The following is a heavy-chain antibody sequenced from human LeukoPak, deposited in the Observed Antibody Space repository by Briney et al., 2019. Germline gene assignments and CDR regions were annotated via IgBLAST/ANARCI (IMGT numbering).Heavy chain of an antibody. D-gene: IGHD3-10*01. CDR3: ARDSITMVRSGGMDV. J-gene: IGHJ6*02. CDR2: IYTSGST. V-gene: IGHV4-4*07. Sequence: PSETLSLTCTVSGVSISSYYWSWLRQPAGKGLEWIGRIYTSGSTTYNPPLKSRVTMSVDTSKNQSSLKLSSEPAADTAVYYCARDSITMVRSGGMDVWGQGTTVTVSS. CDR1: GVSISSYY.